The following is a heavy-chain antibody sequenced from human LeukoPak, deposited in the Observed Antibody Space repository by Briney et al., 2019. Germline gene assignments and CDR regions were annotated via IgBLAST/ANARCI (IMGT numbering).Heavy chain of an antibody. CDR3: ARDSFLYGSGSSDY. Sequence: GGSLRLSCAASGFTVSSNYMSWVRQAPGKGLEWVSVIYSGGSTYYADSVKGRFTISRDNPKNTLYLQMNSLRAEDTAVYYCARDSFLYGSGSSDYWGQGTLVTVSS. D-gene: IGHD3-10*01. J-gene: IGHJ4*02. CDR1: GFTVSSNY. V-gene: IGHV3-66*01. CDR2: IYSGGST.